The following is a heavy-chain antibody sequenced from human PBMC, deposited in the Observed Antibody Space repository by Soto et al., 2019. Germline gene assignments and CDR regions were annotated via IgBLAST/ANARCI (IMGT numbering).Heavy chain of an antibody. CDR1: GFTFSSYW. CDR3: ARDLYVPPYSSSWPIDY. Sequence: EVQLVESGGGLVQPGGSLRLSCAASGFTFSSYWMHWVRQAPGKGLVWVSRINSDGSSTSYADSVKGRFTISRDNAKNTLYLQMNSLRAEDTAVYYCARDLYVPPYSSSWPIDYWGQGTLVTVSS. D-gene: IGHD6-13*01. V-gene: IGHV3-74*01. J-gene: IGHJ4*02. CDR2: INSDGSST.